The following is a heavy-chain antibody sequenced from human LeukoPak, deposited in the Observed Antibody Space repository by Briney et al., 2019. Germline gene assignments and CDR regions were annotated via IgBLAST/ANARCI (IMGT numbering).Heavy chain of an antibody. Sequence: PGGSLRLSCAASGFTFSDYYKSWIRQAPGKGLEWVSYISSSGSTIYYADSVKGRFTISRDNAKNSPYLQMNSLRAEDTAVYYCARDHYSGYPDYWGQGTLVTVSS. CDR1: GFTFSDYY. J-gene: IGHJ4*02. V-gene: IGHV3-11*04. CDR2: ISSSGSTI. D-gene: IGHD5-12*01. CDR3: ARDHYSGYPDY.